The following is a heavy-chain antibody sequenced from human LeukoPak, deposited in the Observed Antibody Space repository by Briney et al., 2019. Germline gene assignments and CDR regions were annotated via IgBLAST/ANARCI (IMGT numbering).Heavy chain of an antibody. CDR3: AKDYDFWSGYSPEFDY. CDR1: GFTFSSYD. V-gene: IGHV3-30*02. D-gene: IGHD3-3*01. Sequence: GGSLRLSCAASGFTFSSYDMHWVRQAPGKGLEWVAFIRYDGSNKYYADSVKGRFTISRDNSKNTLYLQMNSLRAEDTAVYYCAKDYDFWSGYSPEFDYWGQGTLVTVSS. CDR2: IRYDGSNK. J-gene: IGHJ4*02.